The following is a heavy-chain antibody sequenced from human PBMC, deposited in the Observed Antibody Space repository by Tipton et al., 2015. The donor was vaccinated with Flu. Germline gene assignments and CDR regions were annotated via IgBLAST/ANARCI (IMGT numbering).Heavy chain of an antibody. CDR2: IYYSGST. J-gene: IGHJ3*02. V-gene: IGHV4-59*01. CDR1: GGSISSYY. CDR3: ARVSGYYDSSGTRNDAFDI. D-gene: IGHD3-22*01. Sequence: TLSLTCTVSGGSISSYYWSWIRQSPGKGLEWIGYIYYSGSTNYNPSLKSRVTISVDTSKNQFSLKLSSVTAADTAVYYCARVSGYYDSSGTRNDAFDIWGQGTMVTVSS.